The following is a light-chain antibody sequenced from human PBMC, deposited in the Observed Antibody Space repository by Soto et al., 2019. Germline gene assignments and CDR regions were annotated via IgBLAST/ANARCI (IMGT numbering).Light chain of an antibody. V-gene: IGLV1-44*01. Sequence: QSVLTQPPSVSGTPGQRVTISCSGSSSNIGSNTVSWYQQLPGTAPKLLIYSIDQRPSGVPDRFSASKSGTSASLAITGLQYDDEADYSCSTWDDSLNNWLFGGGTKVTVL. CDR3: STWDDSLNNWL. CDR2: SID. CDR1: SSNIGSNT. J-gene: IGLJ3*02.